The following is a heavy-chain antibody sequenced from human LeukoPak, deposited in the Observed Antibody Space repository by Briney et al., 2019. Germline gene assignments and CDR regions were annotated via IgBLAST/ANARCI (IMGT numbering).Heavy chain of an antibody. CDR3: AREHIAARRGFDY. CDR2: IIPIFGTA. V-gene: IGHV1-69*05. Sequence: ASVKVSXKASGGTFSSYAISWVRQAPGQGLEWMGRIIPIFGTANYAQKFQGRVTITTDESTSTAYMELSSLRSEDTAVYYCAREHIAARRGFDYWGQGTLVTVSS. D-gene: IGHD6-6*01. CDR1: GGTFSSYA. J-gene: IGHJ4*02.